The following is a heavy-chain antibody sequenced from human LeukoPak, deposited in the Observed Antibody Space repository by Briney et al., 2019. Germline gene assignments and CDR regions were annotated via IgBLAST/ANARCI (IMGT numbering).Heavy chain of an antibody. J-gene: IGHJ4*02. CDR3: ARDGEGDEGWDY. CDR1: GGSFSSNY. CDR2: TYHSGIT. Sequence: SETLSLTCTVSGGSFSSNYWSWIRQPPGQRREWIGYTYHSGITNYNPSLKSRVTISIDTSKNQLSLRLSSVTAADTALYFCARDGEGDEGWDYWSQGTLVTVSS. D-gene: IGHD2-15*01. V-gene: IGHV4-59*01.